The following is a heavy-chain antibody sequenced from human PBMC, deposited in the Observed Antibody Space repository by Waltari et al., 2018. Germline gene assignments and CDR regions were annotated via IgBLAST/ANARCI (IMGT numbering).Heavy chain of an antibody. D-gene: IGHD6-19*01. Sequence: QVQLVQSGPEVRKPGASVKVSCKASGYAFSNNAIYWVRPAPGQGLEWMGWIRGHSGNTNYAKHCQGRVTMTADTSTDTAYMDLTTLKSDDTAVYLCARGQQWLATRAFDIWGQGTMVTVSS. J-gene: IGHJ3*02. CDR3: ARGQQWLATRAFDI. V-gene: IGHV1-18*01. CDR2: IRGHSGNT. CDR1: GYAFSNNA.